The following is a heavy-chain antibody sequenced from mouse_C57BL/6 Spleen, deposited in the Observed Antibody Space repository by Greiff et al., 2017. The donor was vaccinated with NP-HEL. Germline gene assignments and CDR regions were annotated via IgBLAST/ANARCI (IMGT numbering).Heavy chain of an antibody. CDR2: ISYDGSN. CDR3: ARTHYDYDLAY. J-gene: IGHJ4*01. V-gene: IGHV3-6*01. D-gene: IGHD2-4*01. Sequence: VQLQQSGPGLVKPSQSLSLTCSVTGYSITSGYYWNWIRQFPGNKLEWMGYISYDGSNNYNPSLKNRISITRDTSKNQFFLKLNSVTTEDTATYYCARTHYDYDLAYWGQGTSVTVSS. CDR1: GYSITSGYY.